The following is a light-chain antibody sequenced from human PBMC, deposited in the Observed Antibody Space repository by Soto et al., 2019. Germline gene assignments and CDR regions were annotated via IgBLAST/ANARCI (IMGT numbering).Light chain of an antibody. CDR3: QQYYTYPIT. J-gene: IGKJ5*01. CDR2: TVS. CDR1: QDIGTW. V-gene: IGKV1D-16*01. Sequence: IQMTPSPSSLSASVGDRVTITCISSQDIGTWLAWYQQKPEKVPKSLIYTVSTLQSGVPSRFSGSGSGTEFSLTISSLQPEDFATYYCQQYYTYPITFGQGTRLEIK.